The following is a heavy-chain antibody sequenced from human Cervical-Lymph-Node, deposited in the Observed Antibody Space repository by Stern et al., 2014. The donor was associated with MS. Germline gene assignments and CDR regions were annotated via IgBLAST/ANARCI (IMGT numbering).Heavy chain of an antibody. Sequence: QVQLVESGAEVKKPGASVKVSCKASGYSFTGYYIHWVRRAPGQGLEWMGRIDPNSGGANYAQRVQGGVTLTRDRSISTTYMELSSLRSDDTAIYYCARQYCSGGKCHSSAYNYNGMDVWGQGTTVTVSS. V-gene: IGHV1-2*06. J-gene: IGHJ6*02. CDR1: GYSFTGYY. D-gene: IGHD2-15*01. CDR3: ARQYCSGGKCHSSAYNYNGMDV. CDR2: IDPNSGGA.